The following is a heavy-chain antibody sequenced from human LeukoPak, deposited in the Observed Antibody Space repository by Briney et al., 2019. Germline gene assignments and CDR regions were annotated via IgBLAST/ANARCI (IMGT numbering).Heavy chain of an antibody. Sequence: SETLSLTCTVSGGSISSGGYYWSWIRQHPGKGLEWIGYIYYSGSTYYNPSLRRRVTISVDTSKNQFSLKLSSVTAADTAVYYCAAQYYDGSGYYTGVDYWGQGTLVTVSS. CDR3: AAQYYDGSGYYTGVDY. D-gene: IGHD3-22*01. CDR2: IYYSGST. V-gene: IGHV4-31*03. J-gene: IGHJ4*02. CDR1: GGSISSGGYY.